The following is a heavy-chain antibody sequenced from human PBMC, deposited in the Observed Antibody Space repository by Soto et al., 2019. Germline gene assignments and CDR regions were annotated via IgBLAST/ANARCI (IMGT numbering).Heavy chain of an antibody. Sequence: SETLSLTCTVSGGSISSSSYYWGWIRQPPGKGLEWIGSIYYSGSTYYNPSLKSRVTISVDTSKNQFSLKLSSVTAADTAVYYCARHALRITFGGVIAGPLDYWGQRTLVTVS. CDR1: GGSISSSSYY. CDR2: IYYSGST. J-gene: IGHJ4*02. CDR3: ARHALRITFGGVIAGPLDY. D-gene: IGHD3-16*02. V-gene: IGHV4-39*01.